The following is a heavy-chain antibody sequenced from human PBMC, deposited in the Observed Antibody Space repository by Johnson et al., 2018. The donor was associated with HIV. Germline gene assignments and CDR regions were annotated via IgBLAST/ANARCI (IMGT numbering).Heavy chain of an antibody. Sequence: EVQLVESGGGLVQPGRSLRLSCAASGFTFDDYAMHWVRQAPGKGLEWVSGISWNSGSIGYADSVKGRFTISRDNAKNSLYLQMNSLRADDTAMYYCAKGFSGWPHDAFDIWGQGTMVTVSS. J-gene: IGHJ3*02. CDR1: GFTFDDYA. CDR3: AKGFSGWPHDAFDI. V-gene: IGHV3-9*01. D-gene: IGHD6-19*01. CDR2: ISWNSGSI.